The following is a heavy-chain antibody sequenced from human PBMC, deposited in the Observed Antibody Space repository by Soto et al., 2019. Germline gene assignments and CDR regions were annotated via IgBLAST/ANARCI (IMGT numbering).Heavy chain of an antibody. Sequence: QVQLVESGGGVVQPGRSLRLSCAASGFTFSSYAMHWVRQAPGKGLEWVAVISYDGSNKYYADSVKGRFTISRDNSKNTLYLQMNSLRAEDTAVYYCARAHYGDYATNYYYYGMDVWGQGTTVTVSS. V-gene: IGHV3-30-3*01. J-gene: IGHJ6*02. D-gene: IGHD4-17*01. CDR3: ARAHYGDYATNYYYYGMDV. CDR1: GFTFSSYA. CDR2: ISYDGSNK.